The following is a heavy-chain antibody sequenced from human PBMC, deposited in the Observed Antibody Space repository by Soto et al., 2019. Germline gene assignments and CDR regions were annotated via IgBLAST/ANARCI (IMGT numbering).Heavy chain of an antibody. CDR3: ARGVTTPHKYYDYARDV. J-gene: IGHJ6*04. CDR1: GGSFSGYY. D-gene: IGHD4-4*01. V-gene: IGHV4-34*01. Sequence: QVQLQQWGAGLLKPSETLSLTCAVYGGSFSGYYWSWIRQPPGKGLEWIGEINHSGSTNYNPSLKRRGAIRVDKTNNQYTLKLSSVPAADTSVYYCARGVTTPHKYYDYARDVWGKGTTVTVSS. CDR2: INHSGST.